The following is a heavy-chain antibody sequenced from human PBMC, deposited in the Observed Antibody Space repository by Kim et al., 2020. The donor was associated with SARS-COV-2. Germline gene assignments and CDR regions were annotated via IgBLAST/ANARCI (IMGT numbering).Heavy chain of an antibody. D-gene: IGHD6-19*01. J-gene: IGHJ4*01. CDR3: ARSFYAGGWHAGGDY. CDR1: GFTFASFA. Sequence: GGSLRLSCAGSGFTFASFAMSWVRQVPGKGLEWLATISGTTGDTYYADSVKGRFSISRDNSKSTVYLQMSSLRADDTALYYCARSFYAGGWHAGGDYWG. V-gene: IGHV3-23*01. CDR2: ISGTTGDT.